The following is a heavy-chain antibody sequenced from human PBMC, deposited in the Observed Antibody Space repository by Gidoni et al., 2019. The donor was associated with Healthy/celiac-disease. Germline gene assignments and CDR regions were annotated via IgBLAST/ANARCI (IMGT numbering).Heavy chain of an antibody. CDR3: ARESTAMVRHNWFDP. Sequence: QVQLVQSGAEVKTPGASVKVSCKASGYTFTGYYMHWVRQAPGQGLEWMGWINPNSGGTNYAQKFQGRVTMTRDTSISTAYMELSRLRSDDTAVYYCARESTAMVRHNWFDPWGQGTLVTVSS. CDR1: GYTFTGYY. D-gene: IGHD5-18*01. V-gene: IGHV1-2*02. J-gene: IGHJ5*02. CDR2: INPNSGGT.